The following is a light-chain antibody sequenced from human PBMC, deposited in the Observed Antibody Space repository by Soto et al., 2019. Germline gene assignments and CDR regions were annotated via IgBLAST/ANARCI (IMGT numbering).Light chain of an antibody. CDR1: SSDVGIYNY. V-gene: IGLV2-14*01. Sequence: QSALTQPASVSGSPGQSITISCTGTSSDVGIYNYVSWYQQHPGKAPQLMIYEVSNRPSGVSNRFSGSKSGNTASLTISGLQADDEADYYCNSYTGSSTVVFGGGTKLTVL. CDR2: EVS. J-gene: IGLJ2*01. CDR3: NSYTGSSTVV.